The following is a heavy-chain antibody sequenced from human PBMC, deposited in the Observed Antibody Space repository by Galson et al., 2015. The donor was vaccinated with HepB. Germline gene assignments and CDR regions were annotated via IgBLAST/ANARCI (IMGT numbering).Heavy chain of an antibody. J-gene: IGHJ6*02. CDR1: GFTFSNYA. V-gene: IGHV3-23*01. CDR2: IGVSGGRT. D-gene: IGHD3-22*01. Sequence: SLRLSCAVSGFTFSNYAMSWVRQVPGKGLEWVAVIGVSGGRTYYADSLRGRFTISRDNSKNTLYMQMDSLGAEDTAVYYCAKWLPRIVVGITGPNYYYAMDVWGQGTTVTVSS. CDR3: AKWLPRIVVGITGPNYYYAMDV.